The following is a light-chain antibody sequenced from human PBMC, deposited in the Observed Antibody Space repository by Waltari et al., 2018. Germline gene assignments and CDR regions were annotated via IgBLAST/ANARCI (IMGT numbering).Light chain of an antibody. CDR2: KVS. Sequence: DVVMTQSPLSLPVTLGQPASISCRSSQSLVYSDGNTYLNWFQERPGQSPRRLIYKVSSREAGVPDRFSGSGSGTDFTLKISRVEAEDVGVYHCMQSAHWPWTFGQGTKVEIK. CDR3: MQSAHWPWT. J-gene: IGKJ1*01. V-gene: IGKV2-30*01. CDR1: QSLVYSDGNTY.